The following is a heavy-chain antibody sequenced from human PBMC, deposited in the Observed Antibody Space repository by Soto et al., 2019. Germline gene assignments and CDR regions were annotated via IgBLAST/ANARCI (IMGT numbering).Heavy chain of an antibody. Sequence: ASVKVSCKASGYTFTSYGISWVRQAPGQGLEWMGWISAYNGNTNYAQKLQGRVTMTTDTSTSTAYMELRGLRSDDTAVYYCARAVVEYSSGWYYFDYWGQGTLVTVSS. V-gene: IGHV1-18*01. CDR3: ARAVVEYSSGWYYFDY. J-gene: IGHJ4*02. CDR1: GYTFTSYG. CDR2: ISAYNGNT. D-gene: IGHD6-19*01.